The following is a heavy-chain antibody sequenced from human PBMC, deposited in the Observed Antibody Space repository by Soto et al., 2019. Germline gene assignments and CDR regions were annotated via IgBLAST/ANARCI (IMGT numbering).Heavy chain of an antibody. CDR1: GYTFTSYG. Sequence: PEASVKVSCKASGYTFTSYGISWVRQAPGQGLEWMGWISAYNGNTNYAQKLQGRVTMTTDTSTSTAYMELRSLRSDDTAVYYCARYNWNYLYYYGMDVWGQGTTVTVSS. J-gene: IGHJ6*02. D-gene: IGHD1-7*01. CDR3: ARYNWNYLYYYGMDV. V-gene: IGHV1-18*01. CDR2: ISAYNGNT.